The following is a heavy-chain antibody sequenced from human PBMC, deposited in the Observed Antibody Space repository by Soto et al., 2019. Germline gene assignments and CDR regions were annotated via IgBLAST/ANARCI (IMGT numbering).Heavy chain of an antibody. CDR2: IYWDDDK. Sequence: SGAMPGYAEQSLRPAGTVTVVSLRTCGGGMGWKPQPPRKAPECLALIYWDDDKRYSPSLKSRLTITKDTSKNQVFLTMTNMDPVDTATYYCAHRRLDCISTSCYAGSFLYWGPGILVTGFS. D-gene: IGHD2-2*01. CDR1: VVSLRTCGGG. CDR3: AHRRLDCISTSCYAGSFLY. J-gene: IGHJ4*02. V-gene: IGHV2-5*02.